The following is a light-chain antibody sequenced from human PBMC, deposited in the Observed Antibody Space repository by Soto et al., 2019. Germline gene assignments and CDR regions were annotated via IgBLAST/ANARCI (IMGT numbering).Light chain of an antibody. CDR3: QQSYSSRPT. V-gene: IGKV1-39*01. Sequence: INRSQSPSFLSASVVDRVIITRRATQSIRNHLNWYQQKPGKAPKLLILPASSFQSGGPSRFNLIRSGPHFNLTISCLRPEDCATYYSQQSYSSRPTFDQGTKVDIK. J-gene: IGKJ1*01. CDR1: QSIRNH. CDR2: PAS.